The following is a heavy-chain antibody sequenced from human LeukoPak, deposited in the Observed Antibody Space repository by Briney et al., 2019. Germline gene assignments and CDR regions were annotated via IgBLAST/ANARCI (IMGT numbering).Heavy chain of an antibody. CDR3: AIIPRAAAGPSARSPFHY. CDR1: GFTFSSYW. D-gene: IGHD6-13*01. CDR2: IKQDGSDK. V-gene: IGHV3-7*01. J-gene: IGHJ4*02. Sequence: GGPLRLSCEVSGFTFSSYWMNWVRQAPGKGLEWVANIKQDGSDKYYVDSVKGRFTISRDNAKNSLYLQMNSLRAEDTAVYYCAIIPRAAAGPSARSPFHYWGQGTLVTVSS.